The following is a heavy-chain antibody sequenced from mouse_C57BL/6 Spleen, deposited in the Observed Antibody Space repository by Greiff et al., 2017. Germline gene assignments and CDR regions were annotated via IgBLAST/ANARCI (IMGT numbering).Heavy chain of an antibody. D-gene: IGHD2-1*01. CDR3: ARLIYYGNYFDY. Sequence: VQLKESGGDLVKPGGSLKLSCAASGFTFSSYGMSWVRQTPDKRLEWVATISSGGSYTYYPDSVKGRFTISRDNAKNTLYLQMSSLKSEDTAMYYCARLIYYGNYFDYWGQGTTLTVSS. CDR1: GFTFSSYG. CDR2: ISSGGSYT. J-gene: IGHJ2*01. V-gene: IGHV5-6*01.